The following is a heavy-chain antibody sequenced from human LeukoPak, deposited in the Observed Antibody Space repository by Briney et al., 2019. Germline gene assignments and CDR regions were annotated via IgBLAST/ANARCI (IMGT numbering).Heavy chain of an antibody. J-gene: IGHJ3*02. D-gene: IGHD3-22*01. CDR3: ARGPYSYDSSGAFDI. V-gene: IGHV4-59*08. CDR2: IYYSGST. CDR1: GFTFSSYG. Sequence: PGGTLRLSCAASGFTFSSYGMSWVRQAPGKGLEWIGCIYYSGSTNYNPSLKSRVTISVDTSKNQFSLKLSSVTAADTAVYFCARGPYSYDSSGAFDIWGQGTMVTVSS.